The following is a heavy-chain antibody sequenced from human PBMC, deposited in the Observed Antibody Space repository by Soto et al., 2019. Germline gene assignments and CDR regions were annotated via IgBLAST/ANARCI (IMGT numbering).Heavy chain of an antibody. D-gene: IGHD3-22*01. V-gene: IGHV4-59*01. Sequence: QVQLQESGPGLVKPSETLSLTCAVSGDSISSYYCMWIRQPPGKGLESIGYLYYGRSANYNPSLKSRVTCSVDTSTNQCSLPLSPMPAPDTAVYYCALRSMAVVPEYWGQGTLVTVS. CDR1: GDSISSYY. CDR3: ALRSMAVVPEY. J-gene: IGHJ4*02. CDR2: LYYGRSA.